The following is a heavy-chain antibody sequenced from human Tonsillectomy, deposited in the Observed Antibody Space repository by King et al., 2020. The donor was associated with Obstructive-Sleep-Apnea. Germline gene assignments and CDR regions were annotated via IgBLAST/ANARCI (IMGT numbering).Heavy chain of an antibody. CDR2: ISGSGGRT. D-gene: IGHD2-15*01. CDR3: AKDRTGSSH. Sequence: VQLVESGGGLVQPGGSLRLSCAASGFTFSSYAMSWVRQAPGKGLEWVSAISGSGGRTYYADSGKGRFTISRDNSKNTLFLQMNSLGAEDTALYYCAKDRTGSSHWGQGTLVTVSS. CDR1: GFTFSSYA. J-gene: IGHJ4*02. V-gene: IGHV3-23*04.